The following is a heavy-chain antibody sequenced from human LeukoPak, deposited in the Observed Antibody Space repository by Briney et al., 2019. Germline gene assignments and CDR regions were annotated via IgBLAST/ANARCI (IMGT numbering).Heavy chain of an antibody. J-gene: IGHJ4*02. CDR1: GGSVSSGSYY. CDR2: IYYSGST. Sequence: SETLSLTGTVSGGSVSSGSYYWSWIRQPPGKGLEWIGYIYYSGSTNYNPSLKSRVTISVDTSKNQFFLKLRSVTAADTAVYYCARETRDGYNYSFDYWGQGTLVTVSS. V-gene: IGHV4-61*01. D-gene: IGHD5-24*01. CDR3: ARETRDGYNYSFDY.